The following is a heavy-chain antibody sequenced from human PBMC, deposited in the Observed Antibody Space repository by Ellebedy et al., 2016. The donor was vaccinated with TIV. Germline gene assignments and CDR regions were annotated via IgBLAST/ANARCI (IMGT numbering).Heavy chain of an antibody. Sequence: MPSETLSLTCAISGDSVSSNSAAWNWIRQSPSRGLEWLGRTYYRSEWYDDFAVSVKSRIIINPDTSNNQFPLQLNSLTPEDTAVYYCARERSLQGYWYFDLWGRGTLVTVS. CDR2: TYYRSEWYD. CDR3: ARERSLQGYWYFDL. V-gene: IGHV6-1*01. J-gene: IGHJ2*01. CDR1: GDSVSSNSAA.